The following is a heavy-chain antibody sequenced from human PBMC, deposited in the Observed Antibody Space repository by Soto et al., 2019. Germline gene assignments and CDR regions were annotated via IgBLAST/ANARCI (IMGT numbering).Heavy chain of an antibody. Sequence: ASVKVSCKASGYTFTGYYMHWVRQAPGQGLEWMGWINPNSGGTNYAQKFQGRVTMTRDTSISTAYMELSRLRSDDTAVYYCARDLRDLNFHYYYYYGMDVRGQGTTVTVSS. J-gene: IGHJ6*02. CDR2: INPNSGGT. CDR3: ARDLRDLNFHYYYYYGMDV. CDR1: GYTFTGYY. D-gene: IGHD1-1*01. V-gene: IGHV1-2*02.